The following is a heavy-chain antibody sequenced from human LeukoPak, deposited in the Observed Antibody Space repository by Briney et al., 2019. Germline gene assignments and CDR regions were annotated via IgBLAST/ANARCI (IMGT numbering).Heavy chain of an antibody. V-gene: IGHV1-18*01. Sequence: ASVKVSCKASGYTFTNYGISWVRQAPGQGLEWMGWISAYNGNTNYAQKFQGRVTMTTDTSTTTAYMELRSLRSDDTAVYYCARDLGPIVSNWFDPWGQGTLVTVSA. CDR3: ARDLGPIVSNWFDP. D-gene: IGHD3-22*01. J-gene: IGHJ5*02. CDR2: ISAYNGNT. CDR1: GYTFTNYG.